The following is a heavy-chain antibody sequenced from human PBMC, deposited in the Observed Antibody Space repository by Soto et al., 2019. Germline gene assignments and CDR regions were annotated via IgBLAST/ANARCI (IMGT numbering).Heavy chain of an antibody. CDR1: GFTFSDYY. J-gene: IGHJ4*02. CDR3: ARMGFWSSSGPDY. D-gene: IGHD6-19*01. CDR2: ISNSGTTI. V-gene: IGHV3-11*01. Sequence: PGGSLRLSCAASGFTFSDYYMTWIRQAPGKGLEWVSYISNSGTTIYYADSVKGRFTISRDNAKKSLYLQMNSLRAEDTAVYYCARMGFWSSSGPDYWGQGTLVTVSS.